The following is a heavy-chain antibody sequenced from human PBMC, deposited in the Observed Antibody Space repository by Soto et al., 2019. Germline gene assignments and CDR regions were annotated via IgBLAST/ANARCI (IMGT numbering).Heavy chain of an antibody. D-gene: IGHD2-2*02. Sequence: GASVKVSCKASGYTFTGYYMHWVRQAPGQGLEWMGWINPNSGGTNYAQRFQGWVTMTRDTSISTAYMELSRLRSDDTAVYYCARDLTDCSSTSCYKYYYYGMDVWGQGTTVTVSS. V-gene: IGHV1-2*04. CDR2: INPNSGGT. J-gene: IGHJ6*02. CDR1: GYTFTGYY. CDR3: ARDLTDCSSTSCYKYYYYGMDV.